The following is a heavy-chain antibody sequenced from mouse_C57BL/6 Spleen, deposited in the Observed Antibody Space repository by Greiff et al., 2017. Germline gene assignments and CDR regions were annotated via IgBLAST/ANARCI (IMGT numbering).Heavy chain of an antibody. CDR1: GYAFSSYW. V-gene: IGHV1-80*01. Sequence: VQLQQSGAELVKPGASVKISCKASGYAFSSYWMNWVKQRPGKGLEWIGQIYPGDGDTNYNGKFKGKDTLTADKSSSTAYMQRSSLTAEDSAVYFCARSITTVVANDYAMDYWGQGTSVTVSS. CDR3: ARSITTVVANDYAMDY. J-gene: IGHJ4*01. CDR2: IYPGDGDT. D-gene: IGHD1-1*01.